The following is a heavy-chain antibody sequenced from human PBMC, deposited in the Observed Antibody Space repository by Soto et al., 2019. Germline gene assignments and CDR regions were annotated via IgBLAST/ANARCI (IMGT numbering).Heavy chain of an antibody. CDR1: GYTFTGYY. CDR2: INPNSGGT. Sequence: ASVKVSCKASGYTFTGYYMHWVRQAPGQGLEWMGWINPNSGGTNYAQKFQGWVTMTRDTSISTAYMELSRLRSDDTAVYYCARARITMVRGVTNYYYYYMDVWGKGTTVTVSS. J-gene: IGHJ6*03. CDR3: ARARITMVRGVTNYYYYYMDV. D-gene: IGHD3-10*01. V-gene: IGHV1-2*04.